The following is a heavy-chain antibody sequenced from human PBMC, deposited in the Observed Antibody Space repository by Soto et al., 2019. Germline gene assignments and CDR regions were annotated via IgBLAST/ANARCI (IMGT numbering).Heavy chain of an antibody. CDR2: IYYSGST. V-gene: IGHV4-59*08. CDR3: ARHATRALYCSSTSCSSGWFDP. CDR1: GGSISSYY. J-gene: IGHJ5*02. D-gene: IGHD2-2*01. Sequence: SETLSLTCTVSGGSISSYYWSWIRQPPGKGLEWIGYIYYSGSTNYNPSLKSRVTISVDTSKNQFSLKLSSVTAADTAVYYCARHATRALYCSSTSCSSGWFDPWGQGTLVTVSS.